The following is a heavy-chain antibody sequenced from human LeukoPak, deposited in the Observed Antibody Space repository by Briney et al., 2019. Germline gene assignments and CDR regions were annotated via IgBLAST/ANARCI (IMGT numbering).Heavy chain of an antibody. J-gene: IGHJ4*02. Sequence: GGSVKLSCAASGFIFSSSVVHGVRQASGKGLEWVGHIKSKANSYATAYAASVKGRFTVSRDDSKNTAYLQMNSLKTEDTAVYYCTSLEMTTITGFDYWGQGTLVTVSS. CDR2: IKSKANSYAT. CDR3: TSLEMTTITGFDY. V-gene: IGHV3-73*01. CDR1: GFIFSSSV. D-gene: IGHD5-24*01.